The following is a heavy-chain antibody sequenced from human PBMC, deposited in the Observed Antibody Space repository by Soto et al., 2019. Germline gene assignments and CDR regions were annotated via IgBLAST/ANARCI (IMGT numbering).Heavy chain of an antibody. CDR1: GFSLSDYW. CDR2: ISVDGRST. V-gene: IGHV3-74*01. J-gene: IGHJ4*02. CDR3: TSAPEQSPIDY. D-gene: IGHD6-13*01. Sequence: GGSLRLSCAASGFSLSDYWMHWVRQVPGKGLLWVSRISVDGRSTTYADSVKGRFTISRDNAKNTLYLQMDTVRAEDTAIYYCTSAPEQSPIDYWGQGSLVTVSS.